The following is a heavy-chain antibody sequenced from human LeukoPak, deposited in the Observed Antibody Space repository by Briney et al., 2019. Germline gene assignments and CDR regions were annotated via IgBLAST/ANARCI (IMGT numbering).Heavy chain of an antibody. J-gene: IGHJ3*02. V-gene: IGHV3-53*01. Sequence: GGSLRLSCAVSGSTVSSNYMSWVRQTPGKGLEWVSVIYSDGNAYYADSVRGRFTISRDNSKNTLYLQMNSLRAEDTAVYYCARVKRDGFNSDAFDIWGQGTMVTVFS. CDR3: ARVKRDGFNSDAFDI. CDR1: GSTVSSNY. CDR2: IYSDGNA. D-gene: IGHD5-24*01.